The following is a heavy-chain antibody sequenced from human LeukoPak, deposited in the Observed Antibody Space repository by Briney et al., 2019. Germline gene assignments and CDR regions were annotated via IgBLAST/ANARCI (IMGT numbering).Heavy chain of an antibody. CDR2: IYYTGTT. D-gene: IGHD3-10*01. CDR3: ARHQLRGFLDDN. Sequence: SETLSLTCTVSGGSISSDYWSWIRQPPGKGLEWIGCIYYTGTTNYNPSLQSRVSISIDTSREQFSLKLTSVTAADTAVYYCARHQLRGFLDDNWGQGTLVTVSS. V-gene: IGHV4-59*08. CDR1: GGSISSDY. J-gene: IGHJ4*02.